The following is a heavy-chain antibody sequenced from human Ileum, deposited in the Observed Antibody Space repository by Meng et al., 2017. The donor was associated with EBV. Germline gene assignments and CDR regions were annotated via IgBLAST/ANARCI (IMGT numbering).Heavy chain of an antibody. V-gene: IGHV4-4*02. D-gene: IGHD3-10*01. Sequence: QVQLQGSGPGLVKPSGTLSLTFAVSGDSVSGRDWWSWVRQPPGKGLEWIGEVYHDGATNYHPSLKSRVTISLDKSKNEVNLHLNSLTAADTAVYFCARSSPIVRGLDYWGQGTLVTVSS. CDR1: GDSVSGRDW. CDR3: ARSSPIVRGLDY. J-gene: IGHJ4*02. CDR2: VYHDGAT.